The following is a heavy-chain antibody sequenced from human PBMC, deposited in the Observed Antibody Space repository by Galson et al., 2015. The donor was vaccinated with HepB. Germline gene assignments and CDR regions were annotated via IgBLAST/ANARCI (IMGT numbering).Heavy chain of an antibody. Sequence: SLRLSCAASGFTVSNYDMNWVRQAPGKGLEWVSGVTSRGGRTYYADSVKGHFTISRDISKNTLYLQMNSLRAEDTAVYYCAKGGLEPGSNYYYTMDVWGQGTTVTVSS. CDR1: GFTVSNYD. CDR2: VTSRGGRT. CDR3: AKGGLEPGSNYYYTMDV. V-gene: IGHV3-23*01. D-gene: IGHD1-1*01. J-gene: IGHJ6*02.